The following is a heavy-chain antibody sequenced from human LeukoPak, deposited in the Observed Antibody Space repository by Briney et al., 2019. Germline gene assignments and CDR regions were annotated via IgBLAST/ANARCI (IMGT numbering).Heavy chain of an antibody. Sequence: SETLSLTCTVSGGSISSGGYYWSWIRQPPGKGLEWIGEINHSGSTNYNPSLKSRVTISVDTSKNQFSLKLSSVTAVDTAVYYCARGYDNHDYWGQGTLVTVSS. CDR3: ARGYDNHDY. D-gene: IGHD2-2*01. J-gene: IGHJ4*02. CDR2: INHSGST. V-gene: IGHV4-39*07. CDR1: GGSISSGGYY.